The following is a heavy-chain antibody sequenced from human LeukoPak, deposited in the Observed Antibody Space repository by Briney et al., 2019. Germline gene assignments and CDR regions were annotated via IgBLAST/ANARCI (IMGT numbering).Heavy chain of an antibody. CDR1: GYTLTELS. CDR2: FDPEDGET. Sequence: ASVKVSCKVSGYTLTELSMHWVRQAPGKGLEWMGGFDPEDGETIYAQKFQGRVTMTEDTSTDTAYMELSSLRSEDTAVYYCARGGGAYCGGDCYRNWFDPWGQGTLVTVSS. D-gene: IGHD2-21*02. J-gene: IGHJ5*02. CDR3: ARGGGAYCGGDCYRNWFDP. V-gene: IGHV1-24*01.